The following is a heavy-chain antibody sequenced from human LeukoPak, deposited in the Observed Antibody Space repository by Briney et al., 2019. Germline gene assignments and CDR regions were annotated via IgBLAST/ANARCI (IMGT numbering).Heavy chain of an antibody. Sequence: GGSLRLSCAASGFTFSSYGMHWVRQAPGKGLEWVAVIWYDGSNKYYADSVKGRFTISRDNSKNTLYLQMNSLRAEDTAVYYCARAPRIAARQEDYYYYGMDVWGQGTTATVSS. CDR3: ARAPRIAARQEDYYYYGMDV. D-gene: IGHD6-6*01. CDR2: IWYDGSNK. J-gene: IGHJ6*02. CDR1: GFTFSSYG. V-gene: IGHV3-33*01.